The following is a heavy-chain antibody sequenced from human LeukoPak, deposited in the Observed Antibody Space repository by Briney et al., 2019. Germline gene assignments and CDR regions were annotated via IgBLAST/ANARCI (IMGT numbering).Heavy chain of an antibody. Sequence: SVKVSCKASGGTFSSYAISWVRQAPGQGLEWMGRIIPIFGTANYAQKFQGRVTITTDESTSTAYMELSSLRSENTAVYYCATPRSLICSSGCGAFDIWGQGTMVTVSS. J-gene: IGHJ3*02. CDR2: IIPIFGTA. D-gene: IGHD6-19*01. CDR1: GGTFSSYA. CDR3: ATPRSLICSSGCGAFDI. V-gene: IGHV1-69*05.